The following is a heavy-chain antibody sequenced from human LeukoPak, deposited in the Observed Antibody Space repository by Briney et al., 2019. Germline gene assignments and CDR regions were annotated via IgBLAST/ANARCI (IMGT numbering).Heavy chain of an antibody. V-gene: IGHV1-2*02. CDR1: GYTFTGYY. J-gene: IGHJ5*02. CDR3: ARGGSGSYFSWLDP. Sequence: ASVKVSCEASGYTFTGYYIHWVRQAPGQGLECVGWINPNSGGTNYAQKFQGRVTMTRDTSISTAYMELSRLRSDDTAVYYCARGGSGSYFSWLDPWGQGTLVTVSS. CDR2: INPNSGGT. D-gene: IGHD3-10*01.